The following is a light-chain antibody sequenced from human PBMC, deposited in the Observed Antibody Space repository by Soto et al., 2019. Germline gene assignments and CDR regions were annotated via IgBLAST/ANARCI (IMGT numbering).Light chain of an antibody. CDR1: SSDVCGYNY. V-gene: IGLV2-14*01. CDR3: SSYTSSSSLWV. Sequence: QSALTQPASVSGSPGQSITISCTGTSSDVCGYNYVSWYQQHPGKAPKLMIYDVSNRPSGVSNRFSGSKSGNTASLTISGLQAEDEADYYCSSYTSSSSLWVFGTGTKVTVL. J-gene: IGLJ1*01. CDR2: DVS.